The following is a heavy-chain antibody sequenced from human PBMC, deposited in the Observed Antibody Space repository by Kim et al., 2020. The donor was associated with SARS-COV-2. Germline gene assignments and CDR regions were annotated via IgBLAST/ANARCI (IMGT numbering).Heavy chain of an antibody. Sequence: GGSLRLSCAASGFTFSSQSMNWVRQAPGKGLEWVSYISGSSSSIYYADSVKGRFTISRDNAKNSLYLQMNSLRDEDTAVYYCARARDTGIYYWGQGTLVTVSS. CDR1: GFTFSSQS. V-gene: IGHV3-48*02. CDR3: ARARDTGIYY. J-gene: IGHJ4*02. CDR2: ISGSSSSI. D-gene: IGHD5-18*01.